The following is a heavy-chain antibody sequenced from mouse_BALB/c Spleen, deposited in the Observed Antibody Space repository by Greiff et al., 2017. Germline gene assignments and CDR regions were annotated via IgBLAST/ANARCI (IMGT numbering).Heavy chain of an antibody. D-gene: IGHD1-1*01. V-gene: IGHV5-6-5*01. CDR1: GFTFSSYD. Sequence: DVKLVESGGGLVKPGGSLKLSCAASGFTFSSYDMSWVRQTPEKRLEWVASISSGGSTYYPDSVKGRFTISRDNARNILYLQMSSLRSEDTAMYYCARERYYGSSPFAYWGQGTLVTVSA. CDR2: ISSGGST. CDR3: ARERYYGSSPFAY. J-gene: IGHJ3*01.